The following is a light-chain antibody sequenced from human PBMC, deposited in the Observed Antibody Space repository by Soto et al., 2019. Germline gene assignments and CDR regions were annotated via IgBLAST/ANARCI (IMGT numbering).Light chain of an antibody. CDR2: DDS. V-gene: IGLV3-21*02. CDR3: QVWDSDVLHHV. Sequence: SYELTQSPSLSLAPGQTARITCAGNNIGTKTVHWFQQRPGQAPVLVVFDDSHRPSGIAERFSGSNSGSTAALTISSGEAGDEADYYCQVWDSDVLHHVFGSGTKVTVL. J-gene: IGLJ1*01. CDR1: NIGTKT.